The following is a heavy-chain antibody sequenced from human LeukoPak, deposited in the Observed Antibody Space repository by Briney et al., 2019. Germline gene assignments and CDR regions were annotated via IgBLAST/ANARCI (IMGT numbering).Heavy chain of an antibody. Sequence: GGSLRLSCAASGFTFSSYSMNWVRQAPGKGLEWVSSIGSSSSYIYYADSVKGRFTISRDNAKNSLSLQMTSLRAEDTAVYYCVRGQDGIDNWFDPWGQGTLVTVAS. CDR2: IGSSSSYI. CDR3: VRGQDGIDNWFDP. CDR1: GFTFSSYS. J-gene: IGHJ5*02. D-gene: IGHD5-24*01. V-gene: IGHV3-21*01.